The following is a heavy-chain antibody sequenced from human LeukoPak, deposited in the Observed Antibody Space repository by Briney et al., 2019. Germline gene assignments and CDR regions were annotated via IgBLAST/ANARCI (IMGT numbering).Heavy chain of an antibody. CDR2: ISPSGGST. V-gene: IGHV1-46*01. CDR1: GYNFISYY. Sequence: ASVKVSCKASGYNFISYYMHWVRQAPGQGLEWMGIISPSGGSTSYAQKFQDRVTMTRDTSTSTVYMELSKDTAVYYCAREDVVLVDAVRYYYYGMDVWGQGTTVTVSS. J-gene: IGHJ6*02. CDR3: AREDVVLVDAVRYYYYGMDV. D-gene: IGHD2-8*01.